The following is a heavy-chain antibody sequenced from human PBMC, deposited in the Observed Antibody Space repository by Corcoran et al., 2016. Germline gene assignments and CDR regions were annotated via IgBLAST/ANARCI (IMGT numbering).Heavy chain of an antibody. CDR3: ARGLKRGYYYDSSGAKLFDY. CDR2: INHSGST. Sequence: QVQLQQWGAGLLKPSETLSLTCAVYGGSFSGYYWSWIRQPPGKGLEWLGEINHSGSTNYNPSLKSRVTISVDTSKNQFSLKLSSVTAADTAVYYCARGLKRGYYYDSSGAKLFDYWGQGTLVTVSS. V-gene: IGHV4-34*01. D-gene: IGHD3-22*01. J-gene: IGHJ4*02. CDR1: GGSFSGYY.